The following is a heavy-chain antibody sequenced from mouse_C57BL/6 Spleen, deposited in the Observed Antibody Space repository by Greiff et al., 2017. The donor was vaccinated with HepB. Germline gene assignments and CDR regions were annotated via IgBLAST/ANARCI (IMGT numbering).Heavy chain of an antibody. CDR2: IDPSDSYT. CDR3: ASSLVKYYFDY. CDR1: GYTFTSYW. V-gene: IGHV1-69*01. J-gene: IGHJ2*01. Sequence: QVHVKQPGAELVMPGASVKLSCKASGYTFTSYWMHWVKQRPGQGLEWIGEIDPSDSYTNYNQKFKGKSTLTVDKSSSTAYMQLSSLTSEDSAVYYCASSLVKYYFDYWGQGTTLTVSS.